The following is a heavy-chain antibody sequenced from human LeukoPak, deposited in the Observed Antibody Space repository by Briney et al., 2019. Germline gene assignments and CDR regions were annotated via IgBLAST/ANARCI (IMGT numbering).Heavy chain of an antibody. CDR2: ISWNSGSI. Sequence: GRSLRLSCAASGFTFDDYAMHWVRQAPGKGLEWVSGISWNSGSIGYADSVKGRFTISRGNAKNSLHLQMNSLRAEDTALYYCAKDNGLGYYYMDVWGKGTTVTVSS. D-gene: IGHD2-8*01. V-gene: IGHV3-9*01. J-gene: IGHJ6*03. CDR1: GFTFDDYA. CDR3: AKDNGLGYYYMDV.